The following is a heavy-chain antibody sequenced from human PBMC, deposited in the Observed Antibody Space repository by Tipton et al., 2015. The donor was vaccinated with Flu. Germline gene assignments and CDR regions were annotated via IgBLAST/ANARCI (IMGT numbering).Heavy chain of an antibody. Sequence: TLSLTCTASGGSISSGSYYWGWIRQPAGKGLEWIGRIYTSGSTNYNPSLKSRVTISVDTSKNQFSLKLSSVTAADTAVYYCARERDVLLWFGELGYFDYWRQGPLVTVSS. V-gene: IGHV4-61*02. D-gene: IGHD3-10*01. CDR1: GGSISSGSYY. CDR3: ARERDVLLWFGELGYFDY. J-gene: IGHJ4*02. CDR2: IYTSGST.